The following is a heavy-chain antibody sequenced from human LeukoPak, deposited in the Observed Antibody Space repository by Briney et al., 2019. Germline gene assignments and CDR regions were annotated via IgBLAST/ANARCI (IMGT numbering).Heavy chain of an antibody. CDR2: IYTSGST. CDR3: AGGTTGGYYNC. V-gene: IGHV4-61*02. Sequence: SDTLSLTCTLSGRSISSGSYDWSCIRRPAGNGLEWTGRIYTSGSTNYNPSLKSGVTISVDTTKNQFFLMLSSVTAADAAVYYCAGGTTGGYYNCWGQGTLVTVSS. CDR1: GRSISSGSYD. D-gene: IGHD3-22*01. J-gene: IGHJ4*02.